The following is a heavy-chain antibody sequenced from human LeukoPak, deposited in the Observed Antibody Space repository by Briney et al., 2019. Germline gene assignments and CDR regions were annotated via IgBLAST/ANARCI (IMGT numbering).Heavy chain of an antibody. CDR1: GFTFRSYP. CDR3: MSRDSSGY. V-gene: IGHV3-64*02. CDR2: IGSDGGRT. D-gene: IGHD3-22*01. J-gene: IGHJ4*02. Sequence: PGGSLRLSRAASGFTFRSYPMHCVRQSPGKGREYVSAIGSDGGRTYYADSVKGRFTISRDNSRNTLYLQMDSLRPEDMAVYYCMSRDSSGYWGQGTLVTVSS.